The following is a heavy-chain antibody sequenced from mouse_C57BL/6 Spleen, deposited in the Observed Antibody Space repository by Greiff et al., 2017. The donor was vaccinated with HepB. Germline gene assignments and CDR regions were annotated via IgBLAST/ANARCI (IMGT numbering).Heavy chain of an antibody. V-gene: IGHV5-17*01. Sequence: VQLQQSGGGLVKPGGSLKLSCAASGFTFSDYGMHWVRQAPEKGLEWVAYISSGSSTIYYADTVKGRFTISRDNAKNTLFLQMTSLRSEDTAMYYCAREYDYHYAMDYWGQGTSVTVSS. CDR2: ISSGSSTI. CDR3: AREYDYHYAMDY. J-gene: IGHJ4*01. CDR1: GFTFSDYG. D-gene: IGHD2-4*01.